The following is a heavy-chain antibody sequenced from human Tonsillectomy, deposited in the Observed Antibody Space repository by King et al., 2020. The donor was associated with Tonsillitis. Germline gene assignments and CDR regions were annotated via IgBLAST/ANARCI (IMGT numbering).Heavy chain of an antibody. CDR3: ARQVAGDWYFDL. V-gene: IGHV5-51*03. CDR1: GYRFTSYW. Sequence: VQLVESGAEVKKPGESLKISCKGSGYRFTSYWIGRVRQMPGKGLEWMGIIYPGDSESRYRPTFQGQVTISADTSISTAYLQWSSLKASDTAMYYCARQVAGDWYFDLWGRGTLVTVSS. J-gene: IGHJ2*01. D-gene: IGHD6-19*01. CDR2: IYPGDSES.